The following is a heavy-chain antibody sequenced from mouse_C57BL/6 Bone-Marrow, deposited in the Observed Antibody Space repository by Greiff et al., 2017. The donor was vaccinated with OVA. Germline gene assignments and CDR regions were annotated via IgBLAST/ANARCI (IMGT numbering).Heavy chain of an antibody. V-gene: IGHV15-2*01. D-gene: IGHD3-2*02. CDR1: DSEVFPIAY. J-gene: IGHJ3*01. CDR3: ARGAAQATAWFAY. CDR2: ILPSIGRT. Sequence: QVQLQQSGSELRSPGSSVKLSCKDFDSEVFPIAYMSWVRQKPGHGFEWIGGILPSIGRTIYGEKFEDKATLDADTLSNTAYLELNSLTSEDSAIYYCARGAAQATAWFAYWGQGTLVTVSA.